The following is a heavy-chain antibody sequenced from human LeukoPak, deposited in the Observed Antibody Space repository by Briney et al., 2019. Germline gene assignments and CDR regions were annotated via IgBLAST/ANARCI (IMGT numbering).Heavy chain of an antibody. CDR3: ARETDHGDTY. Sequence: SETLSLTCTVSGASISNYYWSWIRQPPGRGLEWIGYIYYTGRTNFNPSLKSRVTISVDTSKNQFSLKLSSVTAADTAVYYCARETDHGDTYWGQGTLVTVSS. CDR1: GASISNYY. D-gene: IGHD4-17*01. J-gene: IGHJ4*02. CDR2: IYYTGRT. V-gene: IGHV4-59*01.